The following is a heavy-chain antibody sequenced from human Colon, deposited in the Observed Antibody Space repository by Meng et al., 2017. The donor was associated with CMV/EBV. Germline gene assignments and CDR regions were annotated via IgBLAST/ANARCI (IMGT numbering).Heavy chain of an antibody. J-gene: IGHJ5*02. CDR2: IDWNGGST. D-gene: IGHD1-26*01. Sequence: GGSLRLSCGASGFKFDDYGMTWVRQAPGKGLEWVSGIDWNGGSTGYAASVKGRFTISRDNAKNSLYLQMNSLRAEDTAFYYCARMVGAIWDSWFDPWGQGTLVTVS. CDR3: ARMVGAIWDSWFDP. V-gene: IGHV3-20*04. CDR1: GFKFDDYG.